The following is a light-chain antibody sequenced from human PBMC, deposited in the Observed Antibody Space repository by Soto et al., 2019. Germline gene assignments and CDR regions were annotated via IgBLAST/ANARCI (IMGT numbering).Light chain of an antibody. V-gene: IGKV1-27*01. CDR3: QKYNSAPLT. CDR2: AAS. Sequence: DSQMTQSPSSLSVSVGDRVTITCRASQGISNFLAWFQQKPGKVPKLLIYAASTLQSGVPSRFSGSGSGTDFILTINSLQPEDVAMYYCQKYNSAPLTFGGGTKVEIK. CDR1: QGISNF. J-gene: IGKJ4*02.